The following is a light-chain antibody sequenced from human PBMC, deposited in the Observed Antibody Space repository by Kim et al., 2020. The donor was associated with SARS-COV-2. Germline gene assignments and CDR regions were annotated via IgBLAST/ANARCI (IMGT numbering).Light chain of an antibody. CDR2: DVS. CDR3: CSYAGRYTWV. J-gene: IGLJ3*02. Sequence: QSALTQPRSVSGSPGQSVTISCIGTSSDVGGYNYVSWYQQHPGKAPKVMIYDVSKRPSGVPDRFSASKSGNTASLTISGLQAEDEADYYCCSYAGRYTWVFGGGTQLTVL. V-gene: IGLV2-11*01. CDR1: SSDVGGYNY.